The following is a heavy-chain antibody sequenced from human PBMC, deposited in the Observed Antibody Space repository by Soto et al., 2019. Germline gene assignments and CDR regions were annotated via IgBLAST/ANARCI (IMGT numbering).Heavy chain of an antibody. CDR2: IIPIFGTA. J-gene: IGHJ4*02. CDR1: GGTFSSYA. V-gene: IGHV1-69*13. Sequence: ASVKVSFKASGGTFSSYAISWVRQAPGQGLEWMGGIIPIFGTANYAQKFQGRVTITADESTSTAYMELSSLRSEDTAVYYCARLRYSTSCYYFDYWGQGTLVTVSS. D-gene: IGHD6-13*01. CDR3: ARLRYSTSCYYFDY.